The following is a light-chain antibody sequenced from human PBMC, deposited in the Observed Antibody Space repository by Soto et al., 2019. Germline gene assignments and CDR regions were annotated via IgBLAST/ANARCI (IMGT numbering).Light chain of an antibody. CDR2: AAS. J-gene: IGKJ2*01. V-gene: IGKV1-39*01. Sequence: DIRMTQSPSFLSASIGDRVTITCRASHDISDTLAWYQSKPGKAPNLLIFAASTLKIGVPSRFSGSGSGTNFTLTISSVQYEDFATYFCQQSFTYAYTCGQGTKLEI. CDR3: QQSFTYAYT. CDR1: HDISDT.